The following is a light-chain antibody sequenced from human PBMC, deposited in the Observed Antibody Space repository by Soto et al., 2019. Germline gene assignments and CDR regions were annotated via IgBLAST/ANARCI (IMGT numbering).Light chain of an antibody. V-gene: IGLV3-21*02. Sequence: SYELTQPPSVSVAPGQTARITCGGNDIGSKSVHCYQQKPGQAPVLVVYEDSDRPSGIPERFSGSNSGNTATLSISRVGAGDEADYYCQVWDGDVDHYVFGTGTKLTVL. CDR2: EDS. J-gene: IGLJ1*01. CDR3: QVWDGDVDHYV. CDR1: DIGSKS.